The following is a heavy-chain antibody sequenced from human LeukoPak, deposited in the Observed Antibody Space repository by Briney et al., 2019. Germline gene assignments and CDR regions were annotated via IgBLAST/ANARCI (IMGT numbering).Heavy chain of an antibody. V-gene: IGHV3-21*01. J-gene: IGHJ4*02. D-gene: IGHD1-26*01. CDR1: GFTFSSYS. CDR2: ISSSSSYI. CDR3: ASMWEGGY. Sequence: GGSLRLSCAASGFTFSSYSMNWVRQAPGKGLEWVSSISSSSSYINYADSVRGRFTISRDNAQNSLYLLMNSLRDEDAAVYFCASMWEGGYWGQGTLVTVSS.